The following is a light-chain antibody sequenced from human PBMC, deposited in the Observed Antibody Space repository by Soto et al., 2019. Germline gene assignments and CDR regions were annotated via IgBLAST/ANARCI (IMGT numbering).Light chain of an antibody. Sequence: QAVVTQPPSASGTPGQRVTISCSGSRSNIGSNTVNWYQQLPRTAPQLLIFSNNQRPSGVPDRFSGSKSGTSASLAISGLQSEDEADYYCAAWDDSLNGYVFGTGTKVTVL. CDR1: RSNIGSNT. CDR2: SNN. CDR3: AAWDDSLNGYV. V-gene: IGLV1-44*01. J-gene: IGLJ1*01.